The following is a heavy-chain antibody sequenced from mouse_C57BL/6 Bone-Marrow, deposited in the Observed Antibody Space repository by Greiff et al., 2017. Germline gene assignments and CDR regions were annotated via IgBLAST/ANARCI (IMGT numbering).Heavy chain of an antibody. V-gene: IGHV1-62-2*01. CDR2: FYPGSGSI. D-gene: IGHD2-4*01. Sequence: QVQLQQSGAELVKPGASVKLSCKASGYTFTEYTIHWVKQRPGQGLEWIGWFYPGSGSIKYNEKFKDKATLTAAKSSSTAYMELRRLRSEDSAVYFCARHEEGYDYSRGFDFGGRGTLITVSA. CDR1: GYTFTEYT. CDR3: ARHEEGYDYSRGFDF. J-gene: IGHJ3*01.